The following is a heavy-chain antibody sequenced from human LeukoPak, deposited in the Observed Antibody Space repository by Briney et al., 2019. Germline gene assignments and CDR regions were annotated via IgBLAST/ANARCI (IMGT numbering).Heavy chain of an antibody. CDR2: IKQDGSEK. CDR3: ARVIGWDEPFDI. Sequence: GGSLRLSCAASGFTFSNYWMSWVRQAPGKGLEWVANIKQDGSEKYYVDSVKGRFTISRDNAKNTLYLQMNSLRDEDTAVYHCARVIGWDEPFDIWGQGTMVTVSS. V-gene: IGHV3-7*01. D-gene: IGHD1-26*01. CDR1: GFTFSNYW. J-gene: IGHJ3*02.